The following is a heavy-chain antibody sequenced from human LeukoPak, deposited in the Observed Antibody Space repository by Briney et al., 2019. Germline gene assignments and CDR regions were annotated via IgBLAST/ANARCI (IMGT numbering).Heavy chain of an antibody. CDR3: ARARVGASELAPDAFDI. Sequence: SETLSLTCTVSGGSISSGDYYWSWIRQPPGKGLEWIGYIYYSGSTYYNPSLKSRVTISVDMSKNQFSLKLSSVTAADTAVYYCARARVGASELAPDAFDIWGQGTMVTVSS. J-gene: IGHJ3*02. V-gene: IGHV4-30-4*08. CDR2: IYYSGST. CDR1: GGSISSGDYY. D-gene: IGHD1-26*01.